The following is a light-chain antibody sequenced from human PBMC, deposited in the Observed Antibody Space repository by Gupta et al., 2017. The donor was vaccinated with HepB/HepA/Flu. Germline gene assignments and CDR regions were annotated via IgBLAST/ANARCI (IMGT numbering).Light chain of an antibody. CDR1: QSIASF. J-gene: IGKJ4*01. CDR2: AAS. CDR3: QQSFSNPPSDT. Sequence: DIQMTQSPSYLSASIGDRVTFTCRASQSIASFLNWYQQKPGMAPKLLIYAASSLQRGVPARFSGSGSGTDFTLTITSRQPEDFASYYCQQSFSNPPSDTFGGGSKLDI. V-gene: IGKV1-39*01.